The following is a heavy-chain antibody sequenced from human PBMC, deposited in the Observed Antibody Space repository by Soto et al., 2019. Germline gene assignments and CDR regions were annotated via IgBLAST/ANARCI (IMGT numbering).Heavy chain of an antibody. V-gene: IGHV1-18*01. J-gene: IGHJ5*02. CDR3: ARERSSSWYYPRSNWFDP. CDR1: GYTFTSYG. Sequence: QVQLVQSGAEVKKPGASVKVSCKASGYTFTSYGITWVRQAPGQGLEWMGWISAYNGNTNYAQKLQGRVTMTTDTSTSTAYMELRSLRSDDTAVYYCARERSSSWYYPRSNWFDPWGQGTLVTVSS. CDR2: ISAYNGNT. D-gene: IGHD6-13*01.